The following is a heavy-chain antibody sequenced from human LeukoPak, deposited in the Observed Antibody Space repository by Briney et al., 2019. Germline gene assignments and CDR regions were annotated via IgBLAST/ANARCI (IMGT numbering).Heavy chain of an antibody. CDR1: GFILSTHS. Sequence: PGGSLRLSCAASGFILSTHSMNWVRQAPGKGLEWVSYISSSSMTTHYADSVKGRFTISRDNAKNLLYLQMNSLRAEDTAVHYCARDYCSTPSCRFDYWGQGTLVTVSS. D-gene: IGHD2-2*01. V-gene: IGHV3-48*04. J-gene: IGHJ4*02. CDR2: ISSSSMTT. CDR3: ARDYCSTPSCRFDY.